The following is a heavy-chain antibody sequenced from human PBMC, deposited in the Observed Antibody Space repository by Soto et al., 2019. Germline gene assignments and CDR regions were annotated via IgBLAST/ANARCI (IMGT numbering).Heavy chain of an antibody. J-gene: IGHJ5*02. CDR3: ARDRAGTYSSSSSWFDP. V-gene: IGHV4-61*01. CDR2: IYYSGST. Sequence: SETPALTCTVSGGSVSSGSYYWSWIRQPPGKGLEWIGYIYYSGSTNYNPSLKSRVTISVDTSKNQFSLKLSSVTAADTAVYYCARDRAGTYSSSSSWFDPWGQGTLVTVSS. CDR1: GGSVSSGSYY. D-gene: IGHD6-6*01.